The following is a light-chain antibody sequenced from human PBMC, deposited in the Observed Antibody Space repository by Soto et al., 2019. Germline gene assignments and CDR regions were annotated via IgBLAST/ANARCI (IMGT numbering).Light chain of an antibody. CDR3: QQYYSTPRT. V-gene: IGKV4-1*01. J-gene: IGKJ4*01. CDR1: QSVLHSSNNKNY. Sequence: DIVMTQSPDSLAVSLGERATINCKSSQSVLHSSNNKNYLAWYQQKPGQPPKLLIYWASTRESGVPDRFSGSGSGTDFTLTIVSLQAEDVAVYYCQQYYSTPRTFGGGTKVEIK. CDR2: WAS.